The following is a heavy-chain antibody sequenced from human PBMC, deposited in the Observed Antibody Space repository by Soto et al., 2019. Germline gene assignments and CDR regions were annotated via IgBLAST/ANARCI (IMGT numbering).Heavy chain of an antibody. CDR2: IWYDGSNK. CDR1: GFTFSSYG. J-gene: IGHJ6*02. V-gene: IGHV3-33*01. D-gene: IGHD5-12*01. Sequence: QVQLVESGGGVVQPGRSLRLSCAAYGFTFSSYGMYWVRQAPDKGLEFVAVIWYDGSNKNYVDSVKGRFTISRDNSKNTSYMQMISLRAEDTALYYCVRGRAGYNSDNNSGMDVWGQGNTATVSS. CDR3: VRGRAGYNSDNNSGMDV.